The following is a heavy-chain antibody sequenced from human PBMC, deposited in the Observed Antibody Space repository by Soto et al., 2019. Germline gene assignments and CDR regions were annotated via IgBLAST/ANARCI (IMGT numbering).Heavy chain of an antibody. CDR3: ARGPLSTASSYYFDY. CDR1: GGSINSYY. D-gene: IGHD3-16*01. V-gene: IGHV4-59*01. J-gene: IGHJ4*02. Sequence: SETLSLTCTVSGGSINSYYWSWIRQPPGKGLEWIAYIYYSGTTNYNPSLKTRVTISIDTSKNQFSLKLSSVTAADTAVYYCARGPLSTASSYYFDYWGQGTLVTVSS. CDR2: IYYSGTT.